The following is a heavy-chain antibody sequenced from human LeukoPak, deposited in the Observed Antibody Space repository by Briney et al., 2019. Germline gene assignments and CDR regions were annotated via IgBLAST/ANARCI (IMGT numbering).Heavy chain of an antibody. J-gene: IGHJ4*02. CDR1: GFTFSSYE. CDR2: ISSSGSTI. Sequence: PGGSLRLSCAASGFTFSSYEMNWVRQAPGKGLEWVSYISSSGSTIYYADSVKGRFTISRDDAKNSLYLQMNSLRAEDTAVYYCARYSGYDILTGYPPPGDFEYWGQGTLVTVSS. V-gene: IGHV3-48*03. CDR3: ARYSGYDILTGYPPPGDFEY. D-gene: IGHD3-9*01.